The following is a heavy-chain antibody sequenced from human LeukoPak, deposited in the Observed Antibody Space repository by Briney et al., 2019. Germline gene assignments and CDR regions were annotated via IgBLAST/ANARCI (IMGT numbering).Heavy chain of an antibody. J-gene: IGHJ4*02. V-gene: IGHV1-46*01. D-gene: IGHD4-23*01. CDR2: INPSGGST. CDR1: GYTFTSYY. Sequence: GASVKVSCKASGYTFTSYYMHWVRQAPGQGLEWMGIINPSGGSTSYAQKFQGRVTITADESTSTAYMELSSLRSEDTAVYYCARDHDGGKDGFDYWGQGTLVTVSS. CDR3: ARDHDGGKDGFDY.